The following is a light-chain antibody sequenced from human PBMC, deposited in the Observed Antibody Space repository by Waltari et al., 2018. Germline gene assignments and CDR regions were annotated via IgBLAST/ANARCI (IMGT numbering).Light chain of an antibody. CDR1: ALPKQY. Sequence: SYELTQPPSVSVSPGQTAKIPCSGDALPKQYTYWYQQKPGQAPLLVIYKDTERPSGIPERFSGSSSGTTVTLTISGVQAEDEADYYCLSADSGGSQGVFGGGTKLTVL. J-gene: IGLJ2*01. CDR3: LSADSGGSQGV. V-gene: IGLV3-25*03. CDR2: KDT.